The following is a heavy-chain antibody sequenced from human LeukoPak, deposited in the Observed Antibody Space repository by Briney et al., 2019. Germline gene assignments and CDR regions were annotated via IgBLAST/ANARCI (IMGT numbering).Heavy chain of an antibody. V-gene: IGHV3-48*03. J-gene: IGHJ5*02. CDR3: ARRHSSVFEP. CDR2: ISYTGSPT. D-gene: IGHD3-22*01. Sequence: GGSLRLSCATAGFTFSNFEMNWVRQAPGKGLEWVSYISYTGSPTYYADSVKGRFIISRDNAKNSVYLQMNSLRVDDTGIYYCARRHSSVFEPWGQGTLVTVSS. CDR1: GFTFSNFE.